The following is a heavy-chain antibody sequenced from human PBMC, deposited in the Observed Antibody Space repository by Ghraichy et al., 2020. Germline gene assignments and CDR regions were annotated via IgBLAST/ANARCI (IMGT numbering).Heavy chain of an antibody. J-gene: IGHJ6*02. CDR1: GYTLTELS. V-gene: IGHV1-24*01. D-gene: IGHD2-2*01. CDR2: FDPEDGET. CDR3: ATALVPAAAVYYYYGMDV. Sequence: ASVKVSCKVSGYTLTELSMHWVRQAPGKGLEWMGGFDPEDGETIYAQKFQGRVTMTEDTSTDTAYMELSSLRSEDTAVYYCATALVPAAAVYYYYGMDVWGQGTTVTVSS.